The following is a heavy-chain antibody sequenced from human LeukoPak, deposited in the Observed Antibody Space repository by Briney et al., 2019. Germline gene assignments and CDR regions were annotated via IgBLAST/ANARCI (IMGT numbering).Heavy chain of an antibody. D-gene: IGHD5-24*01. CDR2: IIPILGIA. Sequence: SSVKDSFQASGGTFSRFPISWVGPAPGQRLEWMGRIIPILGIANYAQKFQGRVTITADKSTSTAYMELSSLRSEDTAVYYCARDTELGGYNLPFDYWGQGTLVTVSS. CDR1: GGTFSRFP. CDR3: ARDTELGGYNLPFDY. J-gene: IGHJ4*02. V-gene: IGHV1-69*04.